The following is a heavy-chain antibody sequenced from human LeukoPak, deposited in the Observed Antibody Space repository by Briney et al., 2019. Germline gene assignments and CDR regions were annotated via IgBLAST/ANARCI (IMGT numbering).Heavy chain of an antibody. V-gene: IGHV3-7*01. CDR2: IKQDGSEK. D-gene: IGHD2-2*01. CDR3: ASPGRYCSSTSCYGWFDY. Sequence: GGSLRLSCAASGFTFSSYWMSWVRQAPGKGLEWVANIKQDGSEKSYVDSVKGRFTISRDNAKNSLYLQMNSLRAEDTAVYYCASPGRYCSSTSCYGWFDYWGQGTLVTVSS. CDR1: GFTFSSYW. J-gene: IGHJ4*02.